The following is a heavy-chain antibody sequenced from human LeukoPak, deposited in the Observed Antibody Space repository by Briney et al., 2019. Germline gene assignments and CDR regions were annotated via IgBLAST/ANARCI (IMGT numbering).Heavy chain of an antibody. J-gene: IGHJ6*02. CDR1: GFTFSSYW. CDR3: ARYCSSTSCGDYYYGMDV. D-gene: IGHD2-2*01. V-gene: IGHV3-7*03. Sequence: AGGSLRLSCAASGFTFSSYWMNWARQAPGKGLEWVASINHNGNVNYYVDSVKGRFTISRDNAKNSLYLQMSNLRAEDTAVYYCARYCSSTSCGDYYYGMDVWGQGTTVTVSS. CDR2: INHNGNVN.